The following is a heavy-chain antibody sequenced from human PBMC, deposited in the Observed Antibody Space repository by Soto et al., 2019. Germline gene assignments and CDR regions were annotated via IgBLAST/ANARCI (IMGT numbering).Heavy chain of an antibody. Sequence: SETLSLTCDVSGDSISSVNWWGWVRQTPGQGLAWIGEIYHTGTTNYTPSLQSRLTLSVDKSKNQLSLNLTSVTAADTAVYYCAMFSGFFTISPFYLWGQGSLVTVSS. CDR1: GDSISSVNW. J-gene: IGHJ4*02. CDR2: IYHTGTT. CDR3: AMFSGFFTISPFYL. V-gene: IGHV4-4*02. D-gene: IGHD2-8*01.